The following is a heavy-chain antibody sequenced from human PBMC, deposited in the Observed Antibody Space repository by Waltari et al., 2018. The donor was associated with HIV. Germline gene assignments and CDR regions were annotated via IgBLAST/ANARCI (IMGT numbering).Heavy chain of an antibody. CDR3: ARGDPDYGMDV. CDR1: GGSISSGGYS. D-gene: IGHD2-21*02. CDR2: IYHSGIS. Sequence: QLRLQESGSGLVKPSQTLSLTCVVSGGSISSGGYSWSWIRQPPGKGLEWIGNIYHSGISFYTPSLKSQVTISVDRSKNQLSLNLTSVTAADTGVYFCARGDPDYGMDVWGQGTTVTVS. J-gene: IGHJ6*02. V-gene: IGHV4-30-2*01.